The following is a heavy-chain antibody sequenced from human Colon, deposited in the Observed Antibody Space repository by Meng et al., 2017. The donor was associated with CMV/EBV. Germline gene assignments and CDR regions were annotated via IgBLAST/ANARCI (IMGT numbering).Heavy chain of an antibody. J-gene: IGHJ4*02. CDR3: ARDPGSGPDY. Sequence: QVQLQESGPGLVKPSQTLSLTCTVSGGSISSGGYYWSWIRQHPGKDLEWIGYIYYTGSTYYNPSLKSRVVISGDTSKNQFSLKLSSVTAADTAVYFCARDPGSGPDYWGQGTLVTVSS. V-gene: IGHV4-31*03. CDR2: IYYTGST. CDR1: GGSISSGGYY. D-gene: IGHD2-15*01.